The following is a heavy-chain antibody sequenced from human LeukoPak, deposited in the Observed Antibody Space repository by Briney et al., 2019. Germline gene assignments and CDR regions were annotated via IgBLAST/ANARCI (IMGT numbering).Heavy chain of an antibody. CDR3: ARDRGDSSGYYDPFDI. V-gene: IGHV4-61*02. J-gene: IGHJ3*02. Sequence: SETLSLTCTVSGGSISSGSYYWSWIRQPAGKGLEWIGRIYTSGSTNYNPSLKSRVTISVDTSKSQFSLKLSSVTAADTAVYYCARDRGDSSGYYDPFDIWGQGTMVTVSS. CDR1: GGSISSGSYY. D-gene: IGHD3-22*01. CDR2: IYTSGST.